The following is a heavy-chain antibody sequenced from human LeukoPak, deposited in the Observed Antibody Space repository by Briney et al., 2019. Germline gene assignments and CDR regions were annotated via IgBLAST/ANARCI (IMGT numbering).Heavy chain of an antibody. V-gene: IGHV4-34*01. CDR1: GGSFNGYY. CDR3: ARQIGWKTEYFQH. D-gene: IGHD1-1*01. J-gene: IGHJ1*01. CDR2: INHSGST. Sequence: SETLSLTCAVYGGSFNGYYWSWIRQPPGKGLEWIGEINHSGSTNYNPSLKSRVTISVDTSKNQFSLKLSSVTAADTAVYYCARQIGWKTEYFQHWGQGTLVTVSS.